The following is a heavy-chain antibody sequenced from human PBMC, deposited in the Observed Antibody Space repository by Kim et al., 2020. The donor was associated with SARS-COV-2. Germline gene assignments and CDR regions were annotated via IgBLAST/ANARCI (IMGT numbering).Heavy chain of an antibody. CDR2: ISAYNGNT. CDR1: GYTFTSYG. V-gene: IGHV1-18*01. D-gene: IGHD3-10*01. CDR3: ARDLRESIWFGELSPQGY. Sequence: ASVKVSCKASGYTFTSYGISWVRQAPGQGLEWMGWISAYNGNTNYAQKLQGRVTMTTDTSTSTAYMELRSLRSDDTAVYYCARDLRESIWFGELSPQGYWGQGTLVTVSS. J-gene: IGHJ4*02.